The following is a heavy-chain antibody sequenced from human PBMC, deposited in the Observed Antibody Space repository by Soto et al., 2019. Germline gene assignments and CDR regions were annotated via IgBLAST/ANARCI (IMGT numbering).Heavy chain of an antibody. Sequence: EVQLVESGGGLVKPGGSLRLSCAASGFTFSSYSMNWVRQAPGKGLEWVSSISSSSSYIYYADSVKGRFTISRDNAKNSLYLQMNSLRAEDTAVYYCARGDSSGSQCFDYWGQGTLVTVSS. J-gene: IGHJ4*02. V-gene: IGHV3-21*01. CDR3: ARGDSSGSQCFDY. CDR1: GFTFSSYS. CDR2: ISSSSSYI. D-gene: IGHD1-26*01.